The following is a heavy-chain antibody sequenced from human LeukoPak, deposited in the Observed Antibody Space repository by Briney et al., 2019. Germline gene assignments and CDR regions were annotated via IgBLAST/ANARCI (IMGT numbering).Heavy chain of an antibody. V-gene: IGHV1-69*05. J-gene: IGHJ4*02. CDR3: AREIPVKYYFDY. CDR1: GGTFSSYA. CDR2: IIPIFGTA. Sequence: ASVKVSCKASGGTFSSYAISWVRQAPGQGLEWMGGIIPIFGTANYAQKFQGRVTITTDESTSTAYMELSSLRSEDTAVYYCAREIPVKYYFDYWGQGTLVTVSS.